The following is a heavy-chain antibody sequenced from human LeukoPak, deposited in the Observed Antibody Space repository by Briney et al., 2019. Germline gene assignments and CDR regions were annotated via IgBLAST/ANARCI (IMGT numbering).Heavy chain of an antibody. V-gene: IGHV3-30*03. CDR2: ISYDGSNK. CDR3: AGSTANAFDI. CDR1: GFTFSSCG. Sequence: GGSLRLSCAASGFTFSSCGMHWVRQAPGKGLEWVAVISYDGSNKYYADSVKGRFTISRDNSKNTLYLQMNSLRAEDTAVYYCAGSTANAFDIWGQGTMVTASS. J-gene: IGHJ3*02. D-gene: IGHD4-11*01.